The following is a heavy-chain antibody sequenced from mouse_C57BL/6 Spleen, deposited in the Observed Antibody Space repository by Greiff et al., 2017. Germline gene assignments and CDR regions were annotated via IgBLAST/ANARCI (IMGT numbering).Heavy chain of an antibody. V-gene: IGHV1-39*01. CDR1: GYSFTDYN. J-gene: IGHJ2*01. Sequence: QLQQSGPELVKPGASVKISCKASGYSFTDYNMNWVKQSNGKSLEWIGVINPNYGTTSYNQKFKGKATLTVDKSSSPAYMQLNSLTSEDSAVYYCARLVTYSNYYFDYWGQGTTLTVSS. D-gene: IGHD2-5*01. CDR3: ARLVTYSNYYFDY. CDR2: INPNYGTT.